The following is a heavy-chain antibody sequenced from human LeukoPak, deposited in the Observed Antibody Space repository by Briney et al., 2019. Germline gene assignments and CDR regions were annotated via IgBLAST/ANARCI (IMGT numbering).Heavy chain of an antibody. V-gene: IGHV1-2*02. D-gene: IGHD6-13*01. J-gene: IGHJ4*02. Sequence: GASVKVSCKASGYTFTGYYMHWVRQAPGQGLEWMGWINPNSGGTNYAQRFQGRVTMTRDTSISTAYMELSRLRSDDTAVYYCARETKTHIAAAGRGFDYWGQGTLVTVSS. CDR1: GYTFTGYY. CDR2: INPNSGGT. CDR3: ARETKTHIAAAGRGFDY.